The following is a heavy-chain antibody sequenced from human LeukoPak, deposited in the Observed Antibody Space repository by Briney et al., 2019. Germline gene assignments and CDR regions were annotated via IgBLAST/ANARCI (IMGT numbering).Heavy chain of an antibody. CDR3: ATGGTAMVTTRFDY. CDR2: IIPIFGTA. V-gene: IGHV1-69*13. CDR1: GGTFSSYA. D-gene: IGHD5-18*01. J-gene: IGHJ4*02. Sequence: SVKVSCTASGGTFSSYAISWVRQAPGQGLEWMGGIIPIFGTANYAQKFQGRVTITAGESTSTAYMELSSLRSEDTAVYCCATGGTAMVTTRFDYWGQGTLVAVSS.